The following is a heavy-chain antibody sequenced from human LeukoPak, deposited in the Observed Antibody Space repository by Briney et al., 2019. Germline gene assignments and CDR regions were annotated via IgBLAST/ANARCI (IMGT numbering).Heavy chain of an antibody. V-gene: IGHV3-7*01. CDR3: ARDRKYCSSTSCYADFDY. CDR2: IKQDGSEK. Sequence: PGGSLRLSCAATGFTFGSYWMSWVRQAPGKGLDWVANIKQDGSEKYYVDSVKGRFTISRDNAKNSLYLQMNSLRAEDTAVYYCARDRKYCSSTSCYADFDYWGQGTLVTVSS. D-gene: IGHD2-2*01. J-gene: IGHJ4*02. CDR1: GFTFGSYW.